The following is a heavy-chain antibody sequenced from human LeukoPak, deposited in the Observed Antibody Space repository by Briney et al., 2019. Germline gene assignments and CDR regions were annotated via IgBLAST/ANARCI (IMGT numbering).Heavy chain of an antibody. CDR1: GFSFNTYI. CDR3: AKKAQYNGNYPLDY. CDR2: INSGSSIT. D-gene: IGHD1-26*01. Sequence: PGGSLRLSCTASGFSFNTYIMNWVRQAPGKGLEWISYINSGSSITQYADSVTGRFTISRDNARNSLYLQMNSLRAEDTALYFCAKKAQYNGNYPLDYWGQGTLVTVSS. J-gene: IGHJ4*02. V-gene: IGHV3-48*01.